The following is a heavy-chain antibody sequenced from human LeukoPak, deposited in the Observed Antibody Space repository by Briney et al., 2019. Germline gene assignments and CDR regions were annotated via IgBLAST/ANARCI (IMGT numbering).Heavy chain of an antibody. CDR1: GFTFSIYA. J-gene: IGHJ2*01. Sequence: GGSLRLSCAASGFTFSIYAMTWVRQTPGKGLEWVSAINGGGGSTYADSVKGRFTISRDNAKSTLYLQMDSLRVEDTAVYYCAKDLVTTLHWYFDVWGRGTLATVSS. V-gene: IGHV3-23*01. CDR2: INGGGGST. CDR3: AKDLVTTLHWYFDV. D-gene: IGHD4-17*01.